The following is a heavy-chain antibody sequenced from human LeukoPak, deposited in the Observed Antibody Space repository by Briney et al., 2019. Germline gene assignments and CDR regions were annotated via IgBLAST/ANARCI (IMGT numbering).Heavy chain of an antibody. D-gene: IGHD7-27*01. CDR3: ARANWGHPMYYFDY. Sequence: GGSLRLSCAASGFTFSSYDMHWVRQATGKGLEWVSAIGTAGDTYYPGSVKGRFTTSRENAKNSLYLQMNSLRVGDTAVYYCARANWGHPMYYFDYWGQGTLVSVSS. CDR2: IGTAGDT. J-gene: IGHJ4*02. CDR1: GFTFSSYD. V-gene: IGHV3-13*04.